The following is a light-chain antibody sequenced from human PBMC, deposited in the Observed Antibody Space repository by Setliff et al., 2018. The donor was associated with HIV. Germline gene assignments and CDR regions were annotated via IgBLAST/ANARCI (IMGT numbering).Light chain of an antibody. CDR2: EVS. V-gene: IGLV2-14*01. CDR3: TSYTSSYTLV. Sequence: QSVLTQPASVSGSPGQSITISCTGTSSDVGGYNYVSWYQQHPGKAPKVMIYEVSNRPSGVSNRFSGSKSGNTASLTISGLQAEDEADYHCTSYTSSYTLVSGTGTKATVL. CDR1: SSDVGGYNY. J-gene: IGLJ1*01.